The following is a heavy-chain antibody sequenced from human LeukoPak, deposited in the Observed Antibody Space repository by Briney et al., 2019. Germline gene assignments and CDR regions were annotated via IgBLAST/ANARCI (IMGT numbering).Heavy chain of an antibody. CDR3: ARDGELGSPADAFDI. J-gene: IGHJ3*02. D-gene: IGHD1-26*01. V-gene: IGHV3-7*01. Sequence: SGGSLRLSCTVSGFTFGDYAIIWVRLAPGKGLEWVANIKQDGSETYYADSVKGRFTISRDNAKRSLYLQMNSLRAEDTAVYYCARDGELGSPADAFDIWGQGTMVTVSS. CDR1: GFTFGDYA. CDR2: IKQDGSET.